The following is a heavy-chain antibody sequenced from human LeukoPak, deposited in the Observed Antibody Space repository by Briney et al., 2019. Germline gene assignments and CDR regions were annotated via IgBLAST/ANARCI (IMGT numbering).Heavy chain of an antibody. CDR1: GFTVSSNY. CDR2: IFSDGST. J-gene: IGHJ6*02. D-gene: IGHD1-26*01. CDR3: ARDSRFGSSYYYYGLDV. V-gene: IGHV3-53*01. Sequence: PGGSLRLSCAASGFTVSSNYMNWVRQAPGKGLEWVSVIFSDGSTYYADSVKGRFTISRDNTKNTLYLQMISLRAEDTAVYYCARDSRFGSSYYYYGLDVWGQGTTVTVS.